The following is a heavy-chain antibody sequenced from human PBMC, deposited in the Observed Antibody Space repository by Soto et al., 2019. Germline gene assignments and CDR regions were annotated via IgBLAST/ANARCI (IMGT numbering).Heavy chain of an antibody. CDR3: TVDIVAAWDYYGMDV. CDR1: GFMFSDYY. V-gene: IGHV3-73*01. Sequence: LRLSCAASGFMFSDYYMHWVRQASGKGLEWVGRIRSKANSYATAYAASVKGRFTISRDDSKNTAYLQMNSLKTEDTAVYYCTVDIVAAWDYYGMDVWGQGTTVTVSS. J-gene: IGHJ6*02. D-gene: IGHD5-12*01. CDR2: IRSKANSYAT.